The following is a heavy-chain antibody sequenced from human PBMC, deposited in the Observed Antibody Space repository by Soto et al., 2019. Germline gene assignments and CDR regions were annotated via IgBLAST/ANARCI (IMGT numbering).Heavy chain of an antibody. V-gene: IGHV1-69*01. D-gene: IGHD6-19*01. CDR1: GGTFSSYA. J-gene: IGHJ5*02. CDR2: IIPIFVTA. CDR3: AREMSSSVKYGWFDP. Sequence: QVQLVQSGAEVKKPGSSVKVSCKASGGTFSSYAISWVRQAPGQGLEWMGGIIPIFVTANYAQKFQGRVTISADESTSKAYMELSRLRSEDTAVYYCAREMSSSVKYGWFDPWGQGPLVTVSS.